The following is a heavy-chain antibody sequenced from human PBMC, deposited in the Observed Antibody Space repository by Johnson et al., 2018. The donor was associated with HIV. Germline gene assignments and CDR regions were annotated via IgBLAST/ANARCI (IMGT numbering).Heavy chain of an antibody. J-gene: IGHJ3*02. CDR3: SRAGQRYTLTTRPVSFDI. CDR1: GFTFDDYA. D-gene: IGHD1-1*01. V-gene: IGHV3-9*01. Sequence: EVQLVESGGGLVQPGRSLRLSCAASGFTFDDYAMHWVRQAPGKGLEWVSGISWNSGSIGYADSVKGRFTISRDNAKNSLYLQMDSLGGEDTAVYYGSRAGQRYTLTTRPVSFDIWGQGTMVTVSS. CDR2: ISWNSGSI.